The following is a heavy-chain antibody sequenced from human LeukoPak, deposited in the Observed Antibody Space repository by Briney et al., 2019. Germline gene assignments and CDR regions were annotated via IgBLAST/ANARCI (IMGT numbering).Heavy chain of an antibody. CDR3: AKGLNSYDSSGYPS. D-gene: IGHD3-22*01. CDR1: GFTFSDFW. Sequence: PGGSLRLSCAASGFTFSDFWMHWVRQAPGKGLVWVSRINSGGTVTNYADSVKGRLTISRDNAKNTLYLQMNSLRPEDTAVYYCAKGLNSYDSSGYPSWGQGTLVTVSS. V-gene: IGHV3-74*01. J-gene: IGHJ4*02. CDR2: INSGGTVT.